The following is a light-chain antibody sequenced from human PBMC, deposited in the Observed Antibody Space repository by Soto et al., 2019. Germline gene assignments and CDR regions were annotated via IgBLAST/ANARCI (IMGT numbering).Light chain of an antibody. Sequence: QSALTQSRSVSGSPGQSVTISCTGTSSDVGGYNYVSWYQHHPGKAPKLLIFDVSERPSGVPDRFSGSKSGNTASLTISGLQAEDEAYYYCCSYAGGYTYVFGTGTKLTVL. CDR3: CSYAGGYTYV. J-gene: IGLJ1*01. V-gene: IGLV2-11*01. CDR1: SSDVGGYNY. CDR2: DVS.